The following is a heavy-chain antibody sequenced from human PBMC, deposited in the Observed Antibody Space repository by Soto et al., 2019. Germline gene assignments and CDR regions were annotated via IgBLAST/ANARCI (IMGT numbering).Heavy chain of an antibody. Sequence: SETLSLTCTVSGGSISSYYWSWIRQPPGKGLEWIGYSFYSGSTKYNPSLKSRATLSVDTSKTHFSLNLTSVTAADTAVYYCARDKGRYDSGMDVWGQGTTVTVSS. J-gene: IGHJ6*02. CDR2: SFYSGST. CDR1: GGSISSYY. CDR3: ARDKGRYDSGMDV. D-gene: IGHD3-9*01. V-gene: IGHV4-59*01.